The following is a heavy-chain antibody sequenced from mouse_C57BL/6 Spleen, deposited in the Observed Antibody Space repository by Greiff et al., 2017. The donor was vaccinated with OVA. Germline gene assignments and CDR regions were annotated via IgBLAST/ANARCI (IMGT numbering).Heavy chain of an antibody. J-gene: IGHJ1*03. CDR1: GYTFTSYW. Sequence: VQLQQPGAELVKPGASVKLSCKASGYTFTSYWMHWVKQRPGQGLEWIGMIHPNSGSTNYNEKFKSKATLTVDKSSSTAYMQLSSLTSEDSAVYYCARYDDYGWYFDVWGTGTTVTVSS. V-gene: IGHV1-64*01. D-gene: IGHD2-4*01. CDR3: ARYDDYGWYFDV. CDR2: IHPNSGST.